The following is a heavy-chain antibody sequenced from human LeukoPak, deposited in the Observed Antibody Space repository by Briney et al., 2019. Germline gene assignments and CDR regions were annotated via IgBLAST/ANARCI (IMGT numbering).Heavy chain of an antibody. Sequence: PGGSLRLSCAASGFTFSNYAMTWVRQAPGRGLEWVSSISGSGGGTYNPDSVKGRFTISRDNSKNTLYLQMNSLRAEDTAVYYCAKGTTVVTHYFDYWGQGTLVTVSS. CDR2: ISGSGGGT. CDR3: AKGTTVVTHYFDY. CDR1: GFTFSNYA. D-gene: IGHD4-23*01. J-gene: IGHJ4*02. V-gene: IGHV3-23*01.